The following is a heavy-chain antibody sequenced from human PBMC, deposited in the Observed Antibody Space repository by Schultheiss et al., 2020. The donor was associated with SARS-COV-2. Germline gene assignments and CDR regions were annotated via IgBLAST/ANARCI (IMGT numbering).Heavy chain of an antibody. Sequence: GGSLRLSCAASGFTFSSYAMSWVRQAPGKGLEWVSRMSTDGISIDYADSVKGRFTISRDNSKNTLYLQMNSLKTEDTAVYYCTTDQIGYCSSTSCYYYYYYYMDVWGKGTTVTVSS. V-gene: IGHV3-23*01. CDR3: TTDQIGYCSSTSCYYYYYYYMDV. CDR2: MSTDGISI. D-gene: IGHD2-2*01. CDR1: GFTFSSYA. J-gene: IGHJ6*03.